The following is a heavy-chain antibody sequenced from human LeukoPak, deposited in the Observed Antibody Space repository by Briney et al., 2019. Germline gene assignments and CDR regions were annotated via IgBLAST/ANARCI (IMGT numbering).Heavy chain of an antibody. CDR3: ARGSYQLLLPYYYMDV. CDR1: GYTFTGYY. V-gene: IGHV1-2*02. J-gene: IGHJ6*03. Sequence: GASVKVSCKASGYTFTGYYMHWVRQAPGQGLEWMGWINPNSGGTNYAQKFQGRVTMTRDTSISTAYMELSRLRSDDTAVYYCARGSYQLLLPYYYMDVWGKGTTVTVSS. D-gene: IGHD2-2*01. CDR2: INPNSGGT.